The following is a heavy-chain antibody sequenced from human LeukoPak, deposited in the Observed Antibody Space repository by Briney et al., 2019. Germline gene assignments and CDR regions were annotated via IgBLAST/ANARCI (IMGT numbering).Heavy chain of an antibody. CDR2: IIPILGIA. CDR1: GGTFSSYA. Sequence: SVKVSCKASGGTFSSYAISWVRQAPGQGLEWMGRIIPILGIANYAQKFQGRVTITANKSTSTAYMELSSLRSEDTAVYYCAREPTEYSGYDYDPYYYYGMDVWGQGTTVTVSS. D-gene: IGHD5-12*01. V-gene: IGHV1-69*04. CDR3: AREPTEYSGYDYDPYYYYGMDV. J-gene: IGHJ6*02.